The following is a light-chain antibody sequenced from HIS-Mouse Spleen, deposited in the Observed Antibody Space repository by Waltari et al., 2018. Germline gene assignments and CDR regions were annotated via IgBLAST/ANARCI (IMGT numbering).Light chain of an antibody. V-gene: IGKV3-15*01. CDR1: QSVSSN. J-gene: IGKJ4*01. Sequence: EIVMTQSPATLSVSPGERATLSCRASQSVSSNLSWYQQKPGQDPRLLIYGASTRATGITARFSGSGSGTEFTLTISSMQSEDFAVYYCQQYNNWPPELTFGGGTKVEIK. CDR2: GAS. CDR3: QQYNNWPPELT.